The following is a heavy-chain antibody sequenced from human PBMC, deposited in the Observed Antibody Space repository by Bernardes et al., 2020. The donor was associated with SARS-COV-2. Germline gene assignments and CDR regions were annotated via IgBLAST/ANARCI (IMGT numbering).Heavy chain of an antibody. D-gene: IGHD3-3*01. J-gene: IGHJ6*02. Sequence: GASLKISCKGSGYSFTSYWISWVRQMPGKGLEWMGRIDPSDSYTNYSPSFQGHVTISADKSISTAYLQWSSLKASDTAMYYCARWVTIFGVVQGMDVWGQGTTVTVSS. CDR1: GYSFTSYW. CDR2: IDPSDSYT. CDR3: ARWVTIFGVVQGMDV. V-gene: IGHV5-10-1*01.